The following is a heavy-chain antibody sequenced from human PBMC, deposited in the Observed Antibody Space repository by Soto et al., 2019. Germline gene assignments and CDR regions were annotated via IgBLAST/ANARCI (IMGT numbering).Heavy chain of an antibody. J-gene: IGHJ4*02. CDR1: DCSLSSGGYH. Sequence: PSETMSLTSTVSDCSLSSGGYHWSWIRQHPGKGLEWIGYIYYSGSTYYNPSLKSRVTISVDTSKNQFSLKLSSVTAADTAVYYCAVVVTRYFDYWGQGTLVTVSS. CDR2: IYYSGST. V-gene: IGHV4-31*03. CDR3: AVVVTRYFDY. D-gene: IGHD3-22*01.